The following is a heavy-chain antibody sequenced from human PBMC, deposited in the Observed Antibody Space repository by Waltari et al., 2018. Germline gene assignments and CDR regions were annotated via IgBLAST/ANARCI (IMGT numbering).Heavy chain of an antibody. CDR2: VYTIGRT. V-gene: IGHV4-61*02. CDR3: ARGPYCSSTSCYGQRIDY. Sequence: QVQLQESGPRLVKPSQTLSLTCTVPGGSISSCCYSWNWIRQPAGKGLEWVGRVYTIGRTNYNPSLKRRGNTSVDTSKNQFSLGLSSLTAADTAVYYCARGPYCSSTSCYGQRIDYWGQGTLVTVSS. D-gene: IGHD2-2*01. CDR1: GGSISSCCYS. J-gene: IGHJ4*02.